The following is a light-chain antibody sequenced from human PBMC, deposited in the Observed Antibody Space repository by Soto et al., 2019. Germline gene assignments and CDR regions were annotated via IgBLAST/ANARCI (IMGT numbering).Light chain of an antibody. Sequence: QSALTQPASVSASPGQSITISCTGTSSDIGAYNYVSWYQQYPGTAPKLIIYAVSSRPSGISSRFSGSKSASTASLTISGLQAEDEADYYCSSYKTSSSLVFGTGTKVTVL. CDR1: SSDIGAYNY. CDR2: AVS. J-gene: IGLJ1*01. V-gene: IGLV2-14*01. CDR3: SSYKTSSSLV.